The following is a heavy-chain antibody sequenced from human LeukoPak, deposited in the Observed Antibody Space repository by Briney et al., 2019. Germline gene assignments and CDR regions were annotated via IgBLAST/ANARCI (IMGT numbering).Heavy chain of an antibody. CDR3: TTDLEGYYYDSSGYYPDY. Sequence: GGSLRLSCAASGFTFSNAWMSWVRLAPGKGLEWVGRIKSKTDGGTTDYAAPVKGRFTISRDDSKNTLYLQMNSLKTEDTAVYYCTTDLEGYYYDSSGYYPDYWGQGTLVTVSS. D-gene: IGHD3-22*01. J-gene: IGHJ4*02. CDR1: GFTFSNAW. CDR2: IKSKTDGGTT. V-gene: IGHV3-15*01.